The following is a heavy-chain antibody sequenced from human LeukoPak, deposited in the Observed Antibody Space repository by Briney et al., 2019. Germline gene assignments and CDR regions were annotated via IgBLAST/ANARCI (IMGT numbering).Heavy chain of an antibody. CDR1: GFTFSSYA. D-gene: IGHD2-15*01. V-gene: IGHV3-23*01. CDR2: IRASRGTA. Sequence: GGSLRLSCSASGFTFSSYAMSWVRQAPGKGLEWVSAIRASRGTAYYADSVKGRFTISGDNSKNTLYLQMNSLRAEDTALYYCARVRLGYCSGGSCSRGGTPMDVWGKGTTVTISS. J-gene: IGHJ6*03. CDR3: ARVRLGYCSGGSCSRGGTPMDV.